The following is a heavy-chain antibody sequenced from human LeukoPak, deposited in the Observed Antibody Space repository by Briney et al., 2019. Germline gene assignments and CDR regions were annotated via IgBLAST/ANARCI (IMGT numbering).Heavy chain of an antibody. D-gene: IGHD3-16*01. V-gene: IGHV3-7*01. Sequence: GGSLRLSCATSGFTFVSYAMTWVRQAPGKGPEWVANIKQDGSEKSYVDSVKGRFTISRDNAKNSLYLQINSLRAEDTAVYYCARSRYGDYWGQGTLVTVSS. CDR2: IKQDGSEK. CDR1: GFTFVSYA. J-gene: IGHJ4*02. CDR3: ARSRYGDY.